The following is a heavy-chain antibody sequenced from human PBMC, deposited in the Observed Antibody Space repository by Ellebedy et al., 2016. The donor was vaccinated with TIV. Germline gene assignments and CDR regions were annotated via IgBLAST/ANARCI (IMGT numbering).Heavy chain of an antibody. CDR2: ISYDGSNK. D-gene: IGHD3-9*01. J-gene: IGHJ6*02. V-gene: IGHV3-30-3*01. Sequence: GGSLRLSCAASGFTFSSDAMHWVRQAPGKGLEWVAVISYDGSNKYYADSVKGRFTISRDNSKNTLYLQMNSLRAEDTAVYYCAREEMSDIFHYGMDVWGQGTTVTVSS. CDR1: GFTFSSDA. CDR3: AREEMSDIFHYGMDV.